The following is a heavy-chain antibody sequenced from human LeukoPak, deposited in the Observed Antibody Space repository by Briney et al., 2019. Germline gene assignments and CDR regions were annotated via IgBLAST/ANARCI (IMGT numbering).Heavy chain of an antibody. Sequence: ASVKVSCKASGYTFTRYYVNWVRQAPGQGLEWMGWINPNSGGTNYAQKFQGRVTMTRDTSISTAYMELSRLRSDDTAVYYCARDLQVVRGIPDAFDIWGQGTMVTVSS. J-gene: IGHJ3*02. CDR1: GYTFTRYY. CDR2: INPNSGGT. D-gene: IGHD3-10*01. V-gene: IGHV1-2*02. CDR3: ARDLQVVRGIPDAFDI.